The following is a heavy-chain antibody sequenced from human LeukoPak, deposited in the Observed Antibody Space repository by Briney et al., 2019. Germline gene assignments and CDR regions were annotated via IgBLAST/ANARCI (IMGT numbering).Heavy chain of an antibody. CDR3: ARGAGTYYGTDTFDL. CDR2: IYSGGST. D-gene: IGHD1-26*01. CDR1: GFTVSSNY. V-gene: IGHV3-53*05. J-gene: IGHJ3*01. Sequence: GGSLRLSCAASGFTVSSNYMSWVRQAPGKGLEWVSVIYSGGSTYYADSVRGRFTISRDNSKNTLFLQMSSLRHEDTAVYYCARGAGTYYGTDTFDLWGQGTMVTVSS.